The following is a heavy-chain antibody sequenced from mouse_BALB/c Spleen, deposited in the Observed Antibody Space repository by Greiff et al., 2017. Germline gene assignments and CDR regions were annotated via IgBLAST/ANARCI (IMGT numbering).Heavy chain of an antibody. CDR3: ARSNDGYRYFDV. J-gene: IGHJ1*01. V-gene: IGHV5-17*02. Sequence: EVQLVESGGGLVQPGGSRKLSCAASGFTFSSFGMHWVRQAPEKGLEWVAYISSGSSTIYYADTVKGRFTISRDNPKNTLFLQMTSLRSEDTAMYYCARSNDGYRYFDVWGAGTTVTVSS. D-gene: IGHD2-3*01. CDR1: GFTFSSFG. CDR2: ISSGSSTI.